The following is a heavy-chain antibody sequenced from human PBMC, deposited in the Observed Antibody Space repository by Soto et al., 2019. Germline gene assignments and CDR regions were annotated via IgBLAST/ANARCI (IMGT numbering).Heavy chain of an antibody. CDR3: AKDRGQQLVLNYGMDV. CDR2: VSYDGNNK. Sequence: QVQLVESGGGVVQPGTSLRLSCAPSGFTFSSYGMYWVRQAPGKGLEWVAVVSYDGNNKYYADSVKGRFTISRDNAKNMLYLQMNSLRAEDTAVYYCAKDRGQQLVLNYGMDVWGQGTTVTVSS. V-gene: IGHV3-30*18. CDR1: GFTFSSYG. J-gene: IGHJ6*02. D-gene: IGHD6-13*01.